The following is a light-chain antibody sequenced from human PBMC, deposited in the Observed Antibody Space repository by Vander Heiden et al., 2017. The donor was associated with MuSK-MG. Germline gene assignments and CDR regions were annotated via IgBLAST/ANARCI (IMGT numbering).Light chain of an antibody. V-gene: IGKV1-39*01. Sequence: DIQMTQSPSSLSASVGDRVTITCRASQSISSYLNWYQQKPGKAPKLLIYAASSWQRGVSSRFSGSGYGKDFTLTISRRQPEDFAAYYCQQNDSNPPFTFGQGTKVXIK. CDR2: AAS. CDR3: QQNDSNPPFT. J-gene: IGKJ2*01. CDR1: QSISSY.